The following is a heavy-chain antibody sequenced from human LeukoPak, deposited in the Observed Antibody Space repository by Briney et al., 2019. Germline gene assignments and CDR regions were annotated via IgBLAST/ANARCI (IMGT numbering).Heavy chain of an antibody. CDR3: ARVSRGIAANLCFDY. J-gene: IGHJ4*02. CDR1: GFAFSDDW. D-gene: IGHD2-15*01. V-gene: IGHV3-7*01. Sequence: PGGSLRLSCAASGFAFSDDWMSWVRQAPGKRLEWVANIKEDGSEKYYVDSVKGRFTISRDNAKNSLYLQMNSLRVEDTAVYYCARVSRGIAANLCFDYWGQGTLVTVSS. CDR2: IKEDGSEK.